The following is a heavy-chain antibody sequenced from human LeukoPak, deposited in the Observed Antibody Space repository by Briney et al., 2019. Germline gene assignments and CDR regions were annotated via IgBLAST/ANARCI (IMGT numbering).Heavy chain of an antibody. CDR3: ARDSPVWGSYRYMIH. D-gene: IGHD3-16*02. V-gene: IGHV1-18*04. Sequence: GASVKVSCKASGYTFISYGISWVRQAPGQGLEWMGWISAYNGNTNYAQKPQGRVTMTTDTSTSTAYMELRSLRSDDTAVYYCARDSPVWGSYRYMIHWGQGTLVTVSS. CDR1: GYTFISYG. J-gene: IGHJ4*02. CDR2: ISAYNGNT.